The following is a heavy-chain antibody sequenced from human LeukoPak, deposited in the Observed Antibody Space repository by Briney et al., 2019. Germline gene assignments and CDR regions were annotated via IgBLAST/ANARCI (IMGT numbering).Heavy chain of an antibody. CDR1: GFTFVIHD. D-gene: IGHD2-21*01. V-gene: IGHV3-23*01. CDR2: ISPDGSTT. Sequence: AGGSLRLSCAASGFTFVIHDMSWVRQVPGKGLEWVSAISPDGSTTYYLDSVKGRFIISRDNSENTLYLQMNSLRAEDTAVYYGAGIHYSSKWGQRTLGTVSS. J-gene: IGHJ4*02. CDR3: AGIHYSSK.